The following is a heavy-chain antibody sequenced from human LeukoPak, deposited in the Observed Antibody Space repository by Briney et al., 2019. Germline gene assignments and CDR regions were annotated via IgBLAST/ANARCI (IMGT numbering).Heavy chain of an antibody. D-gene: IGHD3-9*01. CDR3: AKWGDYDVLTGYYVSDY. V-gene: IGHV3-23*01. CDR2: ITGSGGNT. J-gene: IGHJ4*02. CDR1: GFTFSNYA. Sequence: PGASLRLSCAASGFTFSNYAMNWVRQAPGKGLEWVSAITGSGGNTYYADSVKGRFTISRDNSKNTVFLQMNSLRAEDTAVYYCAKWGDYDVLTGYYVSDYWGQGHLVTVSS.